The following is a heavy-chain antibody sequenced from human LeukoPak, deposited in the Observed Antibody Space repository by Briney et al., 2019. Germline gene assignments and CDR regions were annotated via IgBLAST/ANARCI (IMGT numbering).Heavy chain of an antibody. J-gene: IGHJ3*02. CDR1: GYTFTTDG. V-gene: IGHV1-18*01. Sequence: GAAVRVSCKASGYTFTTDGICWGRQTPRQRLEWVGWISAYEGNTNYAQKLQGRVTMTTDTSTSTAYMEQWTLRSSDTAVYYCAIFLLGPHSTWYAFDIWGQGTMVTVSS. D-gene: IGHD2-21*01. CDR3: AIFLLGPHSTWYAFDI. CDR2: ISAYEGNT.